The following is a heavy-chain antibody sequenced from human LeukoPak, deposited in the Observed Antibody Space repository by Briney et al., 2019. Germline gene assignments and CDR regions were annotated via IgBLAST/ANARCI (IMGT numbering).Heavy chain of an antibody. D-gene: IGHD2/OR15-2a*01. CDR1: GFTFSSYE. V-gene: IGHV3-48*03. CDR2: ITGSGDTI. CDR3: ARERTTIVSGTTIGAY. Sequence: GGSLRLSCSASGFTFSSYEMNWVRQAPGKGLEWISYITGSGDTIYYADSVKGRFTISRDNAKNSLFLQMNSLSADDTAVYYCARERTTIVSGTTIGAYWGQGTLVTVSS. J-gene: IGHJ4*02.